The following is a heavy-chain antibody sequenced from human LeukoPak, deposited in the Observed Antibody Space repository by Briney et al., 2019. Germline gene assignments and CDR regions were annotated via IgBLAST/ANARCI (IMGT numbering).Heavy chain of an antibody. CDR2: IYHSGST. J-gene: IGHJ4*02. V-gene: IGHV4-38-2*02. CDR1: GYSISSGYY. Sequence: SSETLSLTCTVSGYSISSGYYWGWIRQPPGKGLEWIGSIYHSGSTYYNPSLRSRVTMSADTSKNQFSLKLSSVTAADTAVYYCASRKLGNDYWGQGTLVTVSS. CDR3: ASRKLGNDY. D-gene: IGHD7-27*01.